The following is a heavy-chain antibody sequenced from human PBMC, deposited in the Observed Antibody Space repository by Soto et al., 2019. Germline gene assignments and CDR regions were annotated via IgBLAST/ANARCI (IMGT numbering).Heavy chain of an antibody. CDR3: ASYLKRGYSYGYIEDGMDV. V-gene: IGHV1-69*13. CDR1: GGTFSSYA. D-gene: IGHD5-18*01. Sequence: GASVKVSCKASGGTFSSYAISWVRQAPGQGLEWMGGIIPIFGTANYAQKFQGRVTITADESTSTAYMELSSLRSEDTAVYYCASYLKRGYSYGYIEDGMDVWGQGTTVTVSS. J-gene: IGHJ6*01. CDR2: IIPIFGTA.